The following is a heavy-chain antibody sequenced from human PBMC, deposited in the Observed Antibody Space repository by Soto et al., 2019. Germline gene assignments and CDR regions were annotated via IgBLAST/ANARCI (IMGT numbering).Heavy chain of an antibody. Sequence: SLRRSSAPSGFTYRNYAQIWVRRARGKVLEWVSAISGSGGSTYYADSVKGRFTISRDNSKNTLYLQMNSLRAEDTAVYYCAKVDSYYYYYYYMDVWGKGT. D-gene: IGHD5-18*01. CDR1: GFTYRNYA. V-gene: IGHV3-23*01. CDR3: AKVDSYYYYYYYMDV. J-gene: IGHJ6*03. CDR2: ISGSGGST.